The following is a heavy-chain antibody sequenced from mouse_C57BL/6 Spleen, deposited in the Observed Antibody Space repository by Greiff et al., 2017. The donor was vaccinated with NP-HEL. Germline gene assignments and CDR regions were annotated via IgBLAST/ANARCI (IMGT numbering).Heavy chain of an antibody. V-gene: IGHV1-18*01. CDR1: GYTFTDYN. CDR2: INPNNGGT. CDR3: ARGVYYYGSSYGFAY. D-gene: IGHD1-1*01. Sequence: EVQLQQSGPELVKPGASVKIPCKASGYTFTDYNMDWVKQSHGKSLEWIGDINPNNGGTIYNQKFKGKATLTVDKSSSTAYMELRSLTSEDTAVYYFARGVYYYGSSYGFAYWGQGTLVTVSA. J-gene: IGHJ3*01.